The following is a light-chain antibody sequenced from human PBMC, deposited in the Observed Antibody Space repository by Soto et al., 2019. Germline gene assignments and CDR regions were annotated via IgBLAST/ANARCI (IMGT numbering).Light chain of an antibody. V-gene: IGKV2-28*01. CDR1: QSLLHSDGYKY. J-gene: IGKJ4*01. Sequence: DIVMTQSPLSLPVTPGEPASISCRSSQSLLHSDGYKYLHWYLQKPGQSPQLLISLVSNRASGVPERFRGSGSGTDFKLDSSRVQAEDVGVYYCMQALQSPLTLGGGTKVEIK. CDR2: LVS. CDR3: MQALQSPLT.